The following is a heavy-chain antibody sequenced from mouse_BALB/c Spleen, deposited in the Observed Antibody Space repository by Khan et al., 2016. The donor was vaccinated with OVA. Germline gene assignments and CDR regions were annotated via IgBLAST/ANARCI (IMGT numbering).Heavy chain of an antibody. D-gene: IGHD1-2*01. CDR2: INPSTIYT. CDR3: VRWLPPYYYAMDY. J-gene: IGHJ4*01. Sequence: QVQLKESGAELVKPGASVKMSCKASGYTFTNYWMHWVKQRPGQGLEWIGYINPSTIYTEYNQKFKDKATLTADQSSSTAYMQLRSLTSEDSAVYYCVRWLPPYYYAMDYWGQGTSVTVSS. V-gene: IGHV1-7*01. CDR1: GYTFTNYW.